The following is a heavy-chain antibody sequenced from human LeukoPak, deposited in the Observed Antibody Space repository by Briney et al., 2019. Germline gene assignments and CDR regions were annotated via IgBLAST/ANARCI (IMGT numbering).Heavy chain of an antibody. Sequence: GASVKVSCKASGYTFTSYDINWVRQATGQGLEWMGWMNPNSGNTGYAQKFQGRVTMTRNTSISTAYMELSSLRSEDTAVYYCARVPLWSGYYDPNYYYYYMDVWGKGTTVTVSS. CDR2: MNPNSGNT. CDR3: ARVPLWSGYYDPNYYYYYMDV. V-gene: IGHV1-8*01. J-gene: IGHJ6*03. CDR1: GYTFTSYD. D-gene: IGHD3-3*01.